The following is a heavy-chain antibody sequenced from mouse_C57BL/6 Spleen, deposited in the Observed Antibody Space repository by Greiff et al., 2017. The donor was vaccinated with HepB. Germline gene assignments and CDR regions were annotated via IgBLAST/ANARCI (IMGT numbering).Heavy chain of an antibody. J-gene: IGHJ4*01. D-gene: IGHD1-1*01. Sequence: EVKVVESGGGLVKPGGSLKLSCAASGFTFSSYAMSWVRQTPEKRLEWVATISDGGSYTYYPDNVKGRFTISRDNAKNNLYLQMSHLKSEDTAMYYCARDYYYGSSAYYAMDYWGQGTSVTVSS. CDR3: ARDYYYGSSAYYAMDY. CDR2: ISDGGSYT. CDR1: GFTFSSYA. V-gene: IGHV5-4*03.